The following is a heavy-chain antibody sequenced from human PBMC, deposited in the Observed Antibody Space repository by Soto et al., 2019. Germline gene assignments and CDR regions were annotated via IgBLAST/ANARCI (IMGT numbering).Heavy chain of an antibody. D-gene: IGHD1-1*01. CDR2: MSGSGGSI. V-gene: IGHV3-23*01. J-gene: IGHJ4*02. CDR1: GFTFSDYA. Sequence: EVQLLESGGGLVQPGGSLRLSCAGSGFTFSDYAISWVRLAPGKGLEWVSAMSGSGGSIYYADFVKGRFTISRDNSKNTVYLQMSSLRGEDTAIYYCAKTFGSNWLLDYWGRGTLVTVSS. CDR3: AKTFGSNWLLDY.